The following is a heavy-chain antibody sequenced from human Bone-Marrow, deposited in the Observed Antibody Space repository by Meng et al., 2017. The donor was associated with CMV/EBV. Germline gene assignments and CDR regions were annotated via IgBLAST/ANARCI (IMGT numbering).Heavy chain of an antibody. CDR1: GFTVSSNY. V-gene: IGHV3-66*02. J-gene: IGHJ4*02. CDR3: ARRREYCTTGASQTYFDQ. Sequence: GGSLRLSCAASGFTVSSNYMGWVRQAPGKGLEGVALLYSGGSMCYADSVKGRFTLSRDNSKNTLSLQITSLTPEDTALYYCARRREYCTTGASQTYFDQWGQGTRVTVSS. CDR2: LYSGGSM. D-gene: IGHD2/OR15-2a*01.